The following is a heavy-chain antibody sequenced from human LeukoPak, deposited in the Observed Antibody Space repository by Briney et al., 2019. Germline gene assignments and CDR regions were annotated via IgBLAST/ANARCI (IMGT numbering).Heavy chain of an antibody. CDR1: GFTFSSYA. Sequence: GGSLRLSCAASGFTFSSYAMRWVRQAPGKGLEWVSAISGNGGTTYYADSVKGRFTISKDNPQNTLFLQMNSLRAEDTAVYYCAKDCGGDCYSDSAYWGQGTLVTVSS. V-gene: IGHV3-23*01. J-gene: IGHJ4*02. CDR2: ISGNGGTT. CDR3: AKDCGGDCYSDSAY. D-gene: IGHD2-21*02.